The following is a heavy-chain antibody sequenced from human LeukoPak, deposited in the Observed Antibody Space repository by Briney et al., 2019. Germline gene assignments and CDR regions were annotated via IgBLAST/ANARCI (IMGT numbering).Heavy chain of an antibody. CDR3: GRDSMRTFDD. V-gene: IGHV3-7*05. CDR2: IKVEGSET. J-gene: IGHJ4*02. Sequence: PGGSLRLSCTVSGFTFSRYWMTWVRHSPGKGLEWVANIKVEGSETDYVDSVKGRFTISRDNAKNSLYLQMNSLRAEDTAVYYCGRDSMRTFDDWGQGTLVTVSS. CDR1: GFTFSRYW.